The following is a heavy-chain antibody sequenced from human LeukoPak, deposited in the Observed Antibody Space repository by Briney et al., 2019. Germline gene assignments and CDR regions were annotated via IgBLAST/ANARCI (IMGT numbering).Heavy chain of an antibody. CDR3: AREGVVVPAAIVNYYYGMDV. V-gene: IGHV1-2*02. Sequence: GASVKVSCKASGYTFTGHYMHWVRQAPGQGLEWMGWINPNSGGTNYAQKFQGRVTMTRDTSISTAYMELSRLRSDDTAVYYCAREGVVVPAAIVNYYYGMDVWGQGTTVTVSS. CDR2: INPNSGGT. J-gene: IGHJ6*02. D-gene: IGHD2-2*01. CDR1: GYTFTGHY.